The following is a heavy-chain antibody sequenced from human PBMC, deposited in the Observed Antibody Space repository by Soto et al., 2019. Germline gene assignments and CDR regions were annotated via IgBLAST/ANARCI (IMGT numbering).Heavy chain of an antibody. CDR3: ARFPGRSGSSGWDRVLIFDY. CDR2: IYYSGST. CDR1: GGSISSYY. Sequence: SETLSLTCTVSGGSISSYYWSWIRQPPGKGLEWIGYIYYSGSTNYNPSLKSRVTISVDTSKNQFSLKLSSVTAADTAVYYCARFPGRSGSSGWDRVLIFDYWGQGTLVTVSS. V-gene: IGHV4-59*01. J-gene: IGHJ4*02. D-gene: IGHD6-19*01.